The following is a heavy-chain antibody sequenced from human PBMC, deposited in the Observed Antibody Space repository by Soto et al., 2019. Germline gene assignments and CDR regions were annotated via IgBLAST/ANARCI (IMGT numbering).Heavy chain of an antibody. CDR2: IYYSGST. D-gene: IGHD3-16*01. Sequence: QVQLQESGPGLVKPSQTLSLTCTVSGGSISSGDYYWSWIRQPPGKGLEWIGYIYYSGSTYYNPSLKSRVTRSVDTSKIQFSLHLSSVTAADTAVYYCARTVPMGGNDYWGQGTLVTVSS. J-gene: IGHJ4*02. CDR1: GGSISSGDYY. CDR3: ARTVPMGGNDY. V-gene: IGHV4-30-4*01.